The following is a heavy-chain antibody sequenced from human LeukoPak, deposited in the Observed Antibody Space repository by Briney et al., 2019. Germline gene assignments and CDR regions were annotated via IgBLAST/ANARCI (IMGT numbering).Heavy chain of an antibody. D-gene: IGHD6-13*01. J-gene: IGHJ6*03. V-gene: IGHV1-2*02. CDR1: GFTFTGSY. Sequence: GSLKLSCTASGFTFTGSYMHWVRQAPGQGLEWMGWLNPNSGDTNYAQKLQGRVTMTTDTSTSTAYMELRSLRSDDTAVYYCARVPSFSSSWGGYYYYYMDVWGKGNTVTVSS. CDR3: ARVPSFSSSWGGYYYYYMDV. CDR2: LNPNSGDT.